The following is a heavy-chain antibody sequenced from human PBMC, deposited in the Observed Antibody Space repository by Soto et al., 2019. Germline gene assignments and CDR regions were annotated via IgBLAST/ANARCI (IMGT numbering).Heavy chain of an antibody. CDR1: GFTFSSYA. CDR3: ARDRGGQDTAMVSFWDYYYGMDV. J-gene: IGHJ6*02. D-gene: IGHD5-18*01. Sequence: GGSLRLSCAASGFTFSSYAMHWVRQAPGKGLEWVAVISYDGSNKYYADSVKGRFTISRDNSKNTLYLQMNSLRAEDTAVYYCARDRGGQDTAMVSFWDYYYGMDVWGQGTTVTVSS. CDR2: ISYDGSNK. V-gene: IGHV3-30-3*01.